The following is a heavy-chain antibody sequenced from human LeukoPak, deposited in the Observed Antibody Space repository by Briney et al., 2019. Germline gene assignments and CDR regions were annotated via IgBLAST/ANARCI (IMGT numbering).Heavy chain of an antibody. CDR3: ATDLIVGATLGY. J-gene: IGHJ4*02. V-gene: IGHV1-24*01. CDR2: FDPEDGET. D-gene: IGHD1-26*01. Sequence: ASVKVSCKVSGYTLTELSMHWVRQAPGKGLEWMGGFDPEDGETIYAQKFQGRVTMTEGTSTDTAYMELSSLRSEDTAVYYCATDLIVGATLGYWGQGTLVTVSS. CDR1: GYTLTELS.